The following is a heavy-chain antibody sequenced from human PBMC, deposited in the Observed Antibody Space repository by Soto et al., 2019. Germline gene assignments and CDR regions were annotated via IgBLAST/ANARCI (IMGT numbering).Heavy chain of an antibody. CDR3: TLVKDYDFWSGYANYYGLDV. CDR2: IKSKTDGGTT. Sequence: PGWSLTLSCAASGFSFSNGWTNWFRQAPEKGLEWVGRIKSKTDGGTTDYAAPVKGRFTISRDDSKNTLYLQMNSLKTEDTAVYYCTLVKDYDFWSGYANYYGLDVWGQGTTVTVSS. D-gene: IGHD3-3*01. J-gene: IGHJ6*02. V-gene: IGHV3-15*07. CDR1: GFSFSNGW.